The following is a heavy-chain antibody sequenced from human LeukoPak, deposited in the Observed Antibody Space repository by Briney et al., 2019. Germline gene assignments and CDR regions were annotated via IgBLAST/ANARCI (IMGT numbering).Heavy chain of an antibody. CDR1: ASTFSTYG. Sequence: SGRSLRLSCAASASTFSTYGMHWVRQAPGKGLEWVAVISYDGSIKYYADSVKGRFTISRDNSKNTLYLQMNSLRAEDTAVYYCAKRSGESSGWYALDYWGQGTLVTVSS. CDR2: ISYDGSIK. CDR3: AKRSGESSGWYALDY. J-gene: IGHJ4*02. V-gene: IGHV3-30*18. D-gene: IGHD6-19*01.